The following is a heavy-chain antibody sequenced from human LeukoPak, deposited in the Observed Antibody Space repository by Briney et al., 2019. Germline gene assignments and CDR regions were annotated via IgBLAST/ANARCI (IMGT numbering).Heavy chain of an antibody. D-gene: IGHD3-10*02. CDR1: GFIFKTYT. CDR3: AELGITMIGGV. CDR2: ILSSGAYT. J-gene: IGHJ6*04. Sequence: KAGGSLRLSCAASGFIFKTYTMNWVRQAPGKGLEWVSSILSSGAYTYYADSLKGRFTISRDNAKNSLYLQMNSLRAEDTAVYYCAELGITMIGGVWGKGTTVTISS. V-gene: IGHV3-21*06.